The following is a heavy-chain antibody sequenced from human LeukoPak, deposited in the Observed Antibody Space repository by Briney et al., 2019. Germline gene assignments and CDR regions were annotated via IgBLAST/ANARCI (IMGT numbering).Heavy chain of an antibody. CDR3: ASTTGDYVYY. V-gene: IGHV3-53*01. D-gene: IGHD4-17*01. CDR2: IYSGGST. Sequence: GGSLRLSCAASGFTFDDYAMHWVRQAPGKGLEWVSVIYSGGSTYYADSVKGRFTISRDNSKNTLHLQMNSLRAEDTAVYYCASTTGDYVYYWGQGTLVTVSS. J-gene: IGHJ4*02. CDR1: GFTFDDYA.